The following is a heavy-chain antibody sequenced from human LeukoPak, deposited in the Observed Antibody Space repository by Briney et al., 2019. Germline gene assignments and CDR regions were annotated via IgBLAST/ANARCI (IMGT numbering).Heavy chain of an antibody. D-gene: IGHD2/OR15-2a*01. V-gene: IGHV4-61*02. CDR2: IYTSGRT. Sequence: PSQTLSLTCTVSGGSISSGSYYWSWIRQPAGKGLAWIGRIYTSGRTNYNPSLKRRVPISLDTPKNRFSLKLSSVTAADTAVYYCARDVLRMEGWFDPWGQGTLVTVSS. CDR1: GGSISSGSYY. CDR3: ARDVLRMEGWFDP. J-gene: IGHJ5*02.